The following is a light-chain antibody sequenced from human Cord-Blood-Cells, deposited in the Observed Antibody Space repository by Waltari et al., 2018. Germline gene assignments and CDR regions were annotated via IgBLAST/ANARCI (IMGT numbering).Light chain of an antibody. Sequence: EIVLTQSPGTLSLSPGERATLSCRASQSVSSSYLACYQQKPGQHPRLLIYGASSRAIGIPDRFSGSGSGTDFTLTISRLEPEDFAVYYCQQYGSSPRRTFGQGTKVEIK. V-gene: IGKV3-20*01. J-gene: IGKJ1*01. CDR2: GAS. CDR1: QSVSSSY. CDR3: QQYGSSPRRT.